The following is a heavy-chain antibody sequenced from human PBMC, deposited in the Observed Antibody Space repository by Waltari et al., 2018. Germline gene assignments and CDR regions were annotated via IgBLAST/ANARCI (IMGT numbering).Heavy chain of an antibody. CDR1: GGSISGFF. J-gene: IGHJ6*02. CDR2: VFTSGSP. V-gene: IGHV4-4*07. Sequence: QVHLQESGPGLVRPSETLSLTCSVSGGSISGFFWSWVRQPAGKGLEWIGRVFTSGSPNYNPSLKSRVTVSLDTAKNQFSLNLYSVTAADTGVYYCARHRRVRNQYYYDLDVWGQGITVSLSS. CDR3: ARHRRVRNQYYYDLDV. D-gene: IGHD2-8*01.